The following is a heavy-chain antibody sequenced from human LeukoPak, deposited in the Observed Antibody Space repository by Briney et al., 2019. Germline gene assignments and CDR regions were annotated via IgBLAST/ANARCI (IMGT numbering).Heavy chain of an antibody. CDR1: GGSISSYY. V-gene: IGHV4-59*01. J-gene: IGHJ6*02. D-gene: IGHD3-22*01. CDR3: ARDRQVNYYYGMDV. CDR2: IYYSGST. Sequence: SETLSLTCTVAGGSISSYYWSWIRQPPGKGLEWIGYIYYSGSTNYNPSLKSRVTISVDTSKNQFSLKLSSVTAADTAVYYCARDRQVNYYYGMDVWGQGTTVTVSS.